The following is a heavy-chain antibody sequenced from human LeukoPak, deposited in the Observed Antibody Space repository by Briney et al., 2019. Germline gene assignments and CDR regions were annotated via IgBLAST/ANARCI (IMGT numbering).Heavy chain of an antibody. D-gene: IGHD5-18*01. J-gene: IGHJ5*02. CDR3: ARRPGYSYGYVSWFDP. Sequence: SETLSLTCAVYGRSFSGYYWSWIRQPPGKGLEWIGEINHSGSTNYNPSLKSRVTISVDTSKNQFSLKLSSVTAADTAVYYCARRPGYSYGYVSWFDPWGQGTLVTVSS. CDR1: GRSFSGYY. CDR2: INHSGST. V-gene: IGHV4-34*01.